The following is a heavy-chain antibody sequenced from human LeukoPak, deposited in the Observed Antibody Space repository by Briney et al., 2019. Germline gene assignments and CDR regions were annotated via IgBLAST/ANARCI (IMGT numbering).Heavy chain of an antibody. Sequence: SETLSLTCAVYGGSFSGYYWTWIRQSPGKGLEWIGEINDSGSTNYNPSLKSRFTVSVDTSKNQFSLKMRSMTAADTGVYYCARARGTEAIDSWGQGTRVTVSS. CDR2: INDSGST. J-gene: IGHJ4*02. CDR3: ARARGTEAIDS. CDR1: GGSFSGYY. D-gene: IGHD6-25*01. V-gene: IGHV4-34*01.